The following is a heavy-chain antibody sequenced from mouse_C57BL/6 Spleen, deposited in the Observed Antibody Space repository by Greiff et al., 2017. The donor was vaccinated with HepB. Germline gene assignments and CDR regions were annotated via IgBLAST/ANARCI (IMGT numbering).Heavy chain of an antibody. CDR1: GYTFTSYW. CDR2: IYPGNSDT. J-gene: IGHJ2*01. D-gene: IGHD2-1*01. CDR3: TKRRGYYGNYFDY. V-gene: IGHV1-5*01. Sequence: DVQLVESGTVLARPGASVKMSCKTSGYTFTSYWMHWVKQRPGQGLEWIGAIYPGNSDTSYNQKFKGKAKLTAVTSASTAYMELSSLTNEDSAVYYCTKRRGYYGNYFDYWGQGTTLTVSS.